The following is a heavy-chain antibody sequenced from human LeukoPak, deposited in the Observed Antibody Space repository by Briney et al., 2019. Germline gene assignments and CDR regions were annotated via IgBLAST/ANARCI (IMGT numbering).Heavy chain of an antibody. J-gene: IGHJ6*03. V-gene: IGHV3-48*01. Sequence: PGGSLRLSCAASGFTFSSYSMNWVRQAPGKGLEWVSYISSSSSTIYYAHSVKGRFTISRDNAKNSLYLQMNSLRAEDTAVYYCARDSGYNYYYYMDVWGKGTTVTVSS. CDR3: ARDSGYNYYYYMDV. CDR1: GFTFSSYS. D-gene: IGHD3-10*01. CDR2: ISSSSSTI.